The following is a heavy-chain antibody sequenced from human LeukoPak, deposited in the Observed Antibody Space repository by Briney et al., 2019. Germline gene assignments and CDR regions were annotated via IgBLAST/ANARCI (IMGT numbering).Heavy chain of an antibody. CDR1: GGSFSGYY. Sequence: SETLSLTCAVYGGSFSGYYWSWIRQPPGKGLEWIGEINHSGSTNYNPSLKSRLTISVDTSKNQFSLKLSSVTAADTAIYYCARGRSANSAYWGQGTLVTVSS. V-gene: IGHV4-34*01. D-gene: IGHD4/OR15-4a*01. CDR2: INHSGST. CDR3: ARGRSANSAY. J-gene: IGHJ4*02.